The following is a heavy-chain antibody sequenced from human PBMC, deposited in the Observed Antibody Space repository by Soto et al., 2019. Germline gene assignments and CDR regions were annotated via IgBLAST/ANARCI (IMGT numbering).Heavy chain of an antibody. CDR2: IEPSGGST. CDR3: ARSQAGRPLDV. CDR1: VYTFTNFF. D-gene: IGHD6-25*01. V-gene: IGHV1-46*01. Sequence: ASVKVSCKASVYTFTNFFVHWVRQAPGQGLEWMGIIEPSGGSTTYTQKFQVRVTMTRDTSTSTVYMELSSLKFDDSAVYYCARSQAGRPLDVWGQGTTVTVS. J-gene: IGHJ6*02.